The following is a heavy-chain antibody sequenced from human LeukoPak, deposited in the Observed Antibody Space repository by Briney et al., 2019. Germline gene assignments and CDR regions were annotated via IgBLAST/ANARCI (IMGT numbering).Heavy chain of an antibody. CDR2: LIGSGSTT. CDR3: AKNRGIGSADWFDP. D-gene: IGHD2-2*01. Sequence: PGGSLRLSCSASGFLFSNYDMSWVRQAPGKGLEWISALIGSGSTTYYADYVKGRFTISRDNSGNTLYLQMNSLTVEDTALYYCAKNRGIGSADWFDPWGQGTLVTVSS. V-gene: IGHV3-23*01. CDR1: GFLFSNYD. J-gene: IGHJ5*02.